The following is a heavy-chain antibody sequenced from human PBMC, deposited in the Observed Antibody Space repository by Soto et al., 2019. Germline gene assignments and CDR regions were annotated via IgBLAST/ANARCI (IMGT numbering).Heavy chain of an antibody. V-gene: IGHV2-70*11. J-gene: IGHJ4*02. D-gene: IGHD5-12*01. Sequence: SGPTLVNPTQTLTLTCTFSGFSLSTSGMCVSWIRQPPGKALEWLARIDWDDDKYYSTSLKTRLTISKDTSKNQVVLTMTNMDPVDTATYYCARIRPPYGGYGFYFDYWGQGTLVTVSS. CDR1: GFSLSTSGMC. CDR3: ARIRPPYGGYGFYFDY. CDR2: IDWDDDK.